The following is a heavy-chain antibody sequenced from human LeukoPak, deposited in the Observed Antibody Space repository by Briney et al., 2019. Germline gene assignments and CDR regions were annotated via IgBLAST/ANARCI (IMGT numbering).Heavy chain of an antibody. CDR3: AREKPPGPDAFDI. Sequence: ASVKVSCKASGYTSTSYYMHWVRQAPGQGLEWMGIINPSGGSTSYAQKFQGRVTMTRDTSTSTVYMELGSLRSEDTAVYYCAREKPPGPDAFDIWGQGTMVTVSS. J-gene: IGHJ3*02. V-gene: IGHV1-46*01. CDR2: INPSGGST. CDR1: GYTSTSYY.